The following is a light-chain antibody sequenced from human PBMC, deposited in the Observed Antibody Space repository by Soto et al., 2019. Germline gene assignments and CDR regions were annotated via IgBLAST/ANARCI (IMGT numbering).Light chain of an antibody. Sequence: EIVLPQSTGTLSLSPGERATLACRASQSVTYRYLAWYQQKPGQAPRLIVFGASKRATGIPDRFDGSGSGTDFTLTISSLEPEDFAVYYCQQYGTLTFTFGLGTKVEIK. CDR1: QSVTYRY. V-gene: IGKV3-20*01. CDR3: QQYGTLTFT. CDR2: GAS. J-gene: IGKJ2*01.